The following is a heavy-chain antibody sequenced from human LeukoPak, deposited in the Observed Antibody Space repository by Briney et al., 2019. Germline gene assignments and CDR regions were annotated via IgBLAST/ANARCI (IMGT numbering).Heavy chain of an antibody. V-gene: IGHV1-2*02. Sequence: ASVKVSCKASGYTFTGYYMHWVRQAPGQGLEWMGWINPNSGGTNYAQKFQGRVTMTRDTSISTAYMELSRLRSDDTAVYYCARGSYDILTGYYRFDAFDIWGQGTMVTVSS. D-gene: IGHD3-9*01. J-gene: IGHJ3*02. CDR2: INPNSGGT. CDR1: GYTFTGYY. CDR3: ARGSYDILTGYYRFDAFDI.